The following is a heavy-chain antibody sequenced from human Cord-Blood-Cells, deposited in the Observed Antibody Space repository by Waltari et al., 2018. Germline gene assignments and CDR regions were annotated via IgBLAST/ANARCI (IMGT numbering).Heavy chain of an antibody. Sequence: QVQLQESGPGLVKPSGTLSLTCAVPGVSISSSNWLSSFRQPPGKGLEWSGEIHHSGSTNYNPSLKSRVTISVDKSKNQFSLKLSSVTAADTAVYYCARLKGAARTCALDIWGQGTMVTVSS. V-gene: IGHV4-4*02. CDR2: IHHSGST. CDR1: GVSISSSNW. D-gene: IGHD6-6*01. J-gene: IGHJ3*02. CDR3: ARLKGAARTCALDI.